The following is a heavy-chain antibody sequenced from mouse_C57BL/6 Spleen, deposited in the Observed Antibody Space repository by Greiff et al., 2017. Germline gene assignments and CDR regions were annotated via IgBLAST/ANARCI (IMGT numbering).Heavy chain of an antibody. CDR3: AQIYYGNYVGYFDY. D-gene: IGHD2-1*01. V-gene: IGHV1-82*01. CDR2: ISPGDGDT. Sequence: QVQLKQSGPELVKPGASVKISCKASGYAFSSSWMNWVQQRPGTGLEWIGRISPGDGDTNYNGQFKVKATLTADKSSSTAYMQLSSLTSEDSAVYFCAQIYYGNYVGYFDYWGQVTTLTVAS. J-gene: IGHJ2*01. CDR1: GYAFSSSW.